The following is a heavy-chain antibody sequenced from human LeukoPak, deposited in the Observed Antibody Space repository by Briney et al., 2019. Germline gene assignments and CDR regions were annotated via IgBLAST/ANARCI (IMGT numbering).Heavy chain of an antibody. J-gene: IGHJ4*02. D-gene: IGHD3-10*01. CDR2: IYYSGGT. V-gene: IGHV4-31*03. CDR1: GGSISSGGYY. CDR3: ARGYGSMANDY. Sequence: PSETLSLTCTVSGGSISSGGYYWSWIRQHPGKGLEWIGYIYYSGGTYYNPSLKSRVTISVDTSKNQFPLKLSSVTAADTAVYYCARGYGSMANDYWGQGTLVTVSS.